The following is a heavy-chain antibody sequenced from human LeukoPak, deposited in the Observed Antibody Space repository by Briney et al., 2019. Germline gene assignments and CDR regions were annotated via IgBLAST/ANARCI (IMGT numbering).Heavy chain of an antibody. D-gene: IGHD5-24*01. Sequence: GGSLRLSCAASGFTFSSYAMHWVRQAPGKGLEWVAVISYDGSNKYYADSVKGRFTISRDNSKNTLYLQMNSLRAEDTAVYYCARMPLFDGYTFDYWGQGTLATVSS. CDR3: ARMPLFDGYTFDY. CDR1: GFTFSSYA. J-gene: IGHJ4*02. V-gene: IGHV3-30-3*01. CDR2: ISYDGSNK.